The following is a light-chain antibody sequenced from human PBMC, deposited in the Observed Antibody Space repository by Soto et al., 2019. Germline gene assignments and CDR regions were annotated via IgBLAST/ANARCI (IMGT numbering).Light chain of an antibody. CDR1: ESFSSR. Sequence: DIQMTQSPSTLSASVGDRVTITCRASESFSSRLAWYQQKPGRAPKLLIYKASTLKSGVPSRFSGSGSGTDFTLTISSLQPEDFGTYYCQQSFSTPRTFGQGTKVDIK. CDR2: KAS. CDR3: QQSFSTPRT. J-gene: IGKJ1*01. V-gene: IGKV1-5*03.